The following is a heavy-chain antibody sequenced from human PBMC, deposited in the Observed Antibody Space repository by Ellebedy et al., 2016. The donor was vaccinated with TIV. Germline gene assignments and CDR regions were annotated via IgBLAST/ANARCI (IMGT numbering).Heavy chain of an antibody. CDR3: VRGWYSSGHCDVFAM. Sequence: GESLKISXVGFGFTFSDSVMHWVRQDPGKGLDWVAGISVDGRAVHYPDSVKGRFTISRDNAQNTVYLQMNSLRLEDTAVYYCVRGWYSSGHCDVFAMWGQGTLVTISS. J-gene: IGHJ3*02. CDR1: GFTFSDSV. CDR2: ISVDGRAV. V-gene: IGHV3-30*03. D-gene: IGHD6-19*01.